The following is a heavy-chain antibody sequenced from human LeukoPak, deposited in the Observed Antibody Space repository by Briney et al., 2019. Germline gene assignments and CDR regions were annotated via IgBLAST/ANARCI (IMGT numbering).Heavy chain of an antibody. CDR2: ISGSGGST. Sequence: GGSLRLSCAASGFTFDDYGMSWVRQAPGKGLEWVSAISGSGGSTYYADSVKGRFTISRDNSKNTLYLQMNSLRAEDTAVYYCAKVGYDFWGGYKGPFDPWGQGTLVTVSS. CDR3: AKVGYDFWGGYKGPFDP. J-gene: IGHJ5*02. D-gene: IGHD3-3*01. CDR1: GFTFDDYG. V-gene: IGHV3-23*01.